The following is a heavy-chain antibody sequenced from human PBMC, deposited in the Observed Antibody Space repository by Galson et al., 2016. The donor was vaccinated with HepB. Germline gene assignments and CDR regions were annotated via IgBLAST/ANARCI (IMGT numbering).Heavy chain of an antibody. CDR2: ISGSGSST. Sequence: SLRLSCAASGFTFSTYAMSWVRQAPGKGLEWVSLISGSGSSTFYADSVKGRFTISRDNSKNTLYLQMNSLRAEDTAVYYCAKDIGYCSGGTCPNDAFDIWGQGTMVTVSS. CDR3: AKDIGYCSGGTCPNDAFDI. V-gene: IGHV3-23*01. CDR1: GFTFSTYA. J-gene: IGHJ3*02. D-gene: IGHD2-15*01.